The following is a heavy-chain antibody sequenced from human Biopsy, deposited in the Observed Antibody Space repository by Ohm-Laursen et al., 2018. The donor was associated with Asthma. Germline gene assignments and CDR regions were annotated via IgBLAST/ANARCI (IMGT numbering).Heavy chain of an antibody. D-gene: IGHD7-27*01. CDR3: ARDAPTGGYIDY. V-gene: IGHV3-21*01. J-gene: IGHJ4*02. CDR1: GFTFSGYT. Sequence: GSLRLSRTASGFTFSGYTMNWVRQAPGKGLEWVSSITSSSSYIFYADSVKGRFTISRDNPRNSLYLQMNSLRAEDTAVYYCARDAPTGGYIDYWGLGTLVTVSS. CDR2: ITSSSSYI.